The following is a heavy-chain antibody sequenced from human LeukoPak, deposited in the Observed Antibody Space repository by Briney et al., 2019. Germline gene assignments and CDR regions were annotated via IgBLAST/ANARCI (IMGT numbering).Heavy chain of an antibody. CDR2: INPSGGST. CDR1: GYTFTSYY. D-gene: IGHD1-26*01. CDR3: AREIQWERYFDY. Sequence: ASVNVSCKASGYTFTSYYMHWVRQAPGQGLEWMGIINPSGGSTSYAQKFQGRVTMTRDTSTSTVYMELSSLRSEDTAVYYCAREIQWERYFDYWGQGTLVTVSS. V-gene: IGHV1-46*01. J-gene: IGHJ4*02.